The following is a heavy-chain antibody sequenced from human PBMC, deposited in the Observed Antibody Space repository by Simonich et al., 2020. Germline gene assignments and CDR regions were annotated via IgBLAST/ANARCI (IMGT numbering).Heavy chain of an antibody. Sequence: QVQLVPSGAEVKKPGASVKVSCKASGYTFTGYYMHWGRQAPGQGLGWRGRINPNGGGTNYAQKFQGRVTMTRDTSISTAYMELSRLRSDDTAVYYCARDTFLGYCSSTSCYDAFDIWGQGTMVTVSS. CDR2: INPNGGGT. V-gene: IGHV1-2*06. CDR1: GYTFTGYY. J-gene: IGHJ3*02. CDR3: ARDTFLGYCSSTSCYDAFDI. D-gene: IGHD2-2*01.